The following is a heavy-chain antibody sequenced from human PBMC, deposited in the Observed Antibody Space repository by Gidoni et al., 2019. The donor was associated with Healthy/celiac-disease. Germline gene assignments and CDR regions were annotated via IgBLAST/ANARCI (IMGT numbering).Heavy chain of an antibody. J-gene: IGHJ6*02. CDR3: ASPLIRGYSYEVGINVLSWGMDV. D-gene: IGHD5-18*01. CDR2: IIPIFGTA. Sequence: QVHLVQSGAEVTKPGSSVKVSCKVSGGTFSRYAISWVRQAPGQGLEWMGGIIPIFGTANYAQKVQGRVTITADKSTSTAYMELSSLRSEDTAVYYCASPLIRGYSYEVGINVLSWGMDVWGQGTTVTVSS. CDR1: GGTFSRYA. V-gene: IGHV1-69*06.